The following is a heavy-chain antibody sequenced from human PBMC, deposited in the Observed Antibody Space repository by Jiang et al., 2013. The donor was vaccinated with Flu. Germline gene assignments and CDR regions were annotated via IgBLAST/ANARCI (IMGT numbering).Heavy chain of an antibody. Sequence: LLKPSETLSLTCTVTGGSITSYYWSWIRQAPGKGLEWIGNIHYAGNTKYNPSLKNRVTISVDMSKNHFSLQLISVTAADTAVYYCARNHYYDSSNLLGWGQGTLVTVS. CDR1: GGSITSYY. J-gene: IGHJ4*02. CDR2: IHYAGNT. D-gene: IGHD3-22*01. CDR3: ARNHYYDSSNLLG. V-gene: IGHV4-59*12.